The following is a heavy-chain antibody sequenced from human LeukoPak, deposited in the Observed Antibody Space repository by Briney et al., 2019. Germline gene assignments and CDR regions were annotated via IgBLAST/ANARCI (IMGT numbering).Heavy chain of an antibody. Sequence: SETLSLTCAVYGGSFSGYYWSWIRQPPGKGLEWIGEINHSGSTNYNPSLKSRVTISVDTSKNQFSLKLSSVTAADTAVYYCARSSSPIYYYYYMDVWGKGTTVTVSS. CDR1: GGSFSGYY. CDR2: INHSGST. CDR3: ARSSSPIYYYYYMDV. V-gene: IGHV4-34*01. J-gene: IGHJ6*03. D-gene: IGHD6-6*01.